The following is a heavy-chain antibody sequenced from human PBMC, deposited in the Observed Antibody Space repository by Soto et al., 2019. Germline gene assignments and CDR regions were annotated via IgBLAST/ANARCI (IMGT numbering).Heavy chain of an antibody. CDR2: IYYSGST. CDR1: GGSISSSSYY. CDR3: ARASVLGYCSGGSCPPNRFDY. D-gene: IGHD2-15*01. Sequence: PSETLSLTCTVSGGSISSSSYYWGWIRQPPGKGQEWFGSIYYSGSTYYNPFLKSLVTISLDTSKNQFSLKLSSVTAAYTAVYYCARASVLGYCSGGSCPPNRFDYWGQGTLVTVSS. V-gene: IGHV4-39*01. J-gene: IGHJ4*02.